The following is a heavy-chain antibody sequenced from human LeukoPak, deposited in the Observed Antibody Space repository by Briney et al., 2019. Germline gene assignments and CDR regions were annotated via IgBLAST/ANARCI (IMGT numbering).Heavy chain of an antibody. Sequence: ASVKVSCKASGYTFTSYDINWVRQATRQGLEWMGWMNPNSGNTGYAQKFQGRVTMTRNTSISTAYMELSSLRSEDTAVYYCAIRYSSSWYVFSNKFDYWGQGTLVTVSS. J-gene: IGHJ4*02. CDR1: GYTFTSYD. D-gene: IGHD6-13*01. CDR2: MNPNSGNT. CDR3: AIRYSSSWYVFSNKFDY. V-gene: IGHV1-8*01.